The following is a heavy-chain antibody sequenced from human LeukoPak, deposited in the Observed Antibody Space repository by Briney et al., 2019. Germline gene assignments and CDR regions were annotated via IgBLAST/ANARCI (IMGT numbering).Heavy chain of an antibody. V-gene: IGHV3-15*01. D-gene: IGHD6-13*01. CDR1: GFTFSSYA. Sequence: PGGSLRLSCAASGFTFSSYAMSWVRQAPGKGLEWVGQIKAKTDGGTTDHAAPVKGRFTISRDDSMDTLYLHLTGLKTEDTAVYFCTTHRGYSSRPTFDYWGQGTLVTVSS. J-gene: IGHJ4*02. CDR3: TTHRGYSSRPTFDY. CDR2: IKAKTDGGTT.